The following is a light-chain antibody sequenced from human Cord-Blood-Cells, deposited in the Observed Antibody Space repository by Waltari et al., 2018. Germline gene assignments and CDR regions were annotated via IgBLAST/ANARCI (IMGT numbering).Light chain of an antibody. CDR1: QNVSSN. CDR3: QQYDDWPPT. V-gene: IGKV3-15*01. Sequence: EIVMTQSPATLSVSPGERATLPGRASQNVSSNVAWYQQKPGQAPRLLICGASTRATGIPARFSGSGYGTEFTRTISSLQSEDFAGYCCQQYDDWPPTFGQVTKVEIK. CDR2: GAS. J-gene: IGKJ1*01.